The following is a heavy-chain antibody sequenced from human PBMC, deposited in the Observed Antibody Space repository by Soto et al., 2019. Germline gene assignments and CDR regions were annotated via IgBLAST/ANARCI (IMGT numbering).Heavy chain of an antibody. D-gene: IGHD2-15*01. CDR3: ARRGKYRDCSGGSCRQLIRRDYYYYYMDV. Sequence: SETLSLTCAVYGGSFSGYYWSWIRQPPGKGLEWIGEINHSGSTNYNPSLKSRVTISVDTSKNQFSLKLSSVTAADTAVYYCARRGKYRDCSGGSCRQLIRRDYYYYYMDVWGKGTTVTVSS. V-gene: IGHV4-34*01. J-gene: IGHJ6*03. CDR1: GGSFSGYY. CDR2: INHSGST.